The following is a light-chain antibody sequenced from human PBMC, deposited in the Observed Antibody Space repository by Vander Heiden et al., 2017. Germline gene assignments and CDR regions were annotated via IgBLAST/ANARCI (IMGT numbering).Light chain of an antibody. CDR1: SDDVGAYEY. V-gene: IGLV2-8*01. J-gene: IGLJ2*01. Sequence: QSALTQPPSASGSPGHPVTIPCTGTSDDVGAYEYVSWYQKYPGKAPRLIIYEVNKRPSGVPDRFSGSKSGNTASLTVSRLQAEDDADYYCSSRAASNTLTFGGGTKLTVL. CDR2: EVN. CDR3: SSRAASNTLT.